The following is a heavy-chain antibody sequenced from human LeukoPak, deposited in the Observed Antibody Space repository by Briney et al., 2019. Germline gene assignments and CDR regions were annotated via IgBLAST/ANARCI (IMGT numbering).Heavy chain of an antibody. CDR1: GGSISSYY. CDR3: AREEGYYGSGHVDY. J-gene: IGHJ4*02. D-gene: IGHD3-10*01. CDR2: IYYSGST. V-gene: IGHV4-59*12. Sequence: SETLSLTCTVSGGSISSYYWSWIRQPPGKGLEWIGYIYYSGSTNYNPSLKSRVTISVDTSKNQFSLKLSSVTAADTAVYYCAREEGYYGSGHVDYRGQGTLVTVSS.